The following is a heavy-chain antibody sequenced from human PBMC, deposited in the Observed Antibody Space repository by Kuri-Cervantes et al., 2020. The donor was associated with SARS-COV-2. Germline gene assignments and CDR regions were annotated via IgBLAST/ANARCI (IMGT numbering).Heavy chain of an antibody. D-gene: IGHD6-19*01. CDR1: GFTFSNYG. CDR2: SRYDGSIK. CDR3: AKDAVAQWLVGLHHMDV. V-gene: IGHV3-30*02. Sequence: GESLKISCVASGFTFSNYGMHWVRRVPGKGLEWVAFSRYDGSIKYCADSVKGRFTISRDNSKNTLYLQMNSLRAEDTALYYCAKDAVAQWLVGLHHMDVWGKGTTVTVSS. J-gene: IGHJ6*03.